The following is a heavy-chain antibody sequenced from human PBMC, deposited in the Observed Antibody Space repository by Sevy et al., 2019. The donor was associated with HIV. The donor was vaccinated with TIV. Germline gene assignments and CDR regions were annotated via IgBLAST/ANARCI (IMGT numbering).Heavy chain of an antibody. CDR1: GFTVSSNY. Sequence: GGSLRLSCAASGFTVSSNYMSWVRQAPGKGLGWVSVIYSGGSTYYADSVKGRFTISRDNSKNTLYLQMNSLRAEDTAVYYCARSAPTGDAFDIWGQGTMVTVSS. CDR3: ARSAPTGDAFDI. J-gene: IGHJ3*02. CDR2: IYSGGST. V-gene: IGHV3-53*01. D-gene: IGHD1-1*01.